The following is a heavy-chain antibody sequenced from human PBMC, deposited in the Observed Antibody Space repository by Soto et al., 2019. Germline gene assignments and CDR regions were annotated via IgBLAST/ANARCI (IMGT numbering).Heavy chain of an antibody. J-gene: IGHJ4*02. V-gene: IGHV3-7*05. CDR2: IKRDGSEK. CDR3: ARDRGYNSFDY. CDR1: GFIFSSSW. Sequence: EMQLVESGGGLVQPGGSLRLSCADSGFIFSSSWMVWVRQAPGKGLEWVASIKRDGSEKYYVDSVKGRFTISRDNANNSLYLHMNSLRAEDTAVYYCARDRGYNSFDYWGQGTLVTVSS. D-gene: IGHD3-10*01.